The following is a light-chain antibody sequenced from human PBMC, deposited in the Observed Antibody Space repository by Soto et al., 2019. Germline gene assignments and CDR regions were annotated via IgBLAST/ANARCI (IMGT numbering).Light chain of an antibody. CDR3: CSYAGSYTFVV. J-gene: IGLJ3*02. Sequence: QSVLTQPRSVSGSPGQSVTISCTGTSSDVGGHSYVSWYQQHPGKAPKLMIYDVAKRPLGVPYRFSGSKSGNTASLTISSLQADDEADYYCCSYAGSYTFVVFGGGTKLTVL. CDR2: DVA. V-gene: IGLV2-11*01. CDR1: SSDVGGHSY.